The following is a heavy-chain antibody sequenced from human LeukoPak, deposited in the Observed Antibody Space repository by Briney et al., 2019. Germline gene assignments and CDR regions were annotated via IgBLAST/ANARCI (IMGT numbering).Heavy chain of an antibody. CDR1: GFTFSSYA. J-gene: IGHJ4*02. D-gene: IGHD5-12*01. CDR2: ISGSGGST. V-gene: IGHV3-23*01. Sequence: GGSLRVSCAASGFTFSSYAMSWVRQAPGKGLEWVSAISGSGGSTYYADSVKGRFTISRDNSKNTLYLQMNSLRAEDTAVYYCAKDPNQRGYSGYAYGIFDYWGQGTLVTVSS. CDR3: AKDPNQRGYSGYAYGIFDY.